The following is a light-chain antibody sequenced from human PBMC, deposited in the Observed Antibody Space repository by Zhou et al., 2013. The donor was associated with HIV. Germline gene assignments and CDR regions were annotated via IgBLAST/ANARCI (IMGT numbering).Light chain of an antibody. CDR3: QQYNQWLT. V-gene: IGKV3-15*01. CDR1: QSVSSN. CDR2: GAS. J-gene: IGKJ3*01. Sequence: EIVMTQSPATLSVSPGERATLSCRASQSVSSNLVWYQQKPGQAPRLLIYGASTRATGVPARFSGSGSGTEFTLTISSLQSEDFAVYYCQQYNQWLTFGLGPKWKSN.